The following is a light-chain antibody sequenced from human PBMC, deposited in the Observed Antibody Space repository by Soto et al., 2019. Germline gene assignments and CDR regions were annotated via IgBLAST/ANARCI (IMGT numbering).Light chain of an antibody. V-gene: IGKV3-15*01. J-gene: IGKJ4*01. CDR1: QSVSSN. Sequence: EIVLTQSRGTLSVSPGERATLSCRASQSVSSNLAWYQQKPGQAPRLLIYGASTRATGIPARFSGSGSETEFTLTISSLQSEDFAVYYCQQYNNWPPLTFGGGTKVDI. CDR2: GAS. CDR3: QQYNNWPPLT.